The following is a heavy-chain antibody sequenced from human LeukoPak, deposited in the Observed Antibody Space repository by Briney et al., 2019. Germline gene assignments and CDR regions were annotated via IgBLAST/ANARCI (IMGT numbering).Heavy chain of an antibody. CDR3: AKGRITMVRGVIFFDY. CDR1: GFTFSSYA. CDR2: ISGSGGST. V-gene: IGHV3-23*01. J-gene: IGHJ4*02. D-gene: IGHD3-10*01. Sequence: GGSLRLSCAASGFTFSSYAMSWVRQAPGKGLDRVSAISGSGGSTYYADSVKGRFTISRDNSKNTLYLQMNSLRAEDTAVYYCAKGRITMVRGVIFFDYWGQGTLVTVSS.